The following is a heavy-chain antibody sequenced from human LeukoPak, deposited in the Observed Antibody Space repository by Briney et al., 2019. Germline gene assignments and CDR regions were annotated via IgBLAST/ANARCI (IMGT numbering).Heavy chain of an antibody. D-gene: IGHD2-2*01. Sequence: GASVKVSCKASGYTFTSYGISWVRQAPGQGLEWMGWISAYNGNTNYAQKLQGRVTMTTDTSTSTAYMELRSLRSDDTAVYYCARDTRGVPAAMHGYWGQGTLVTGSS. CDR2: ISAYNGNT. V-gene: IGHV1-18*01. CDR1: GYTFTSYG. CDR3: ARDTRGVPAAMHGY. J-gene: IGHJ4*02.